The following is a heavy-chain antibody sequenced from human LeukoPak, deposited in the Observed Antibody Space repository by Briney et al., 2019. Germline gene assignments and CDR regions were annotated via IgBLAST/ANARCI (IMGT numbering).Heavy chain of an antibody. CDR2: ISSSSSYI. J-gene: IGHJ4*02. CDR3: ARDRTNPASYCSGGSCLGY. Sequence: GGSLRLSCAASGFAFSSYSMNWVRQAPGKGLEWVSSISSSSSYIYYADSVKGRFTISRDNAKNSLYLQMNSLRAEDTAVYYCARDRTNPASYCSGGSCLGYWGRGTLVTVSS. V-gene: IGHV3-21*01. CDR1: GFAFSSYS. D-gene: IGHD2-15*01.